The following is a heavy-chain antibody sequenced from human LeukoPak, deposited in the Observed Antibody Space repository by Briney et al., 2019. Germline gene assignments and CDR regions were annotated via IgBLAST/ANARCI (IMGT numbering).Heavy chain of an antibody. CDR3: AKSDRGDSSGYCHY. Sequence: GGSLRLSCAASGFTFSSYGMHWVRQAPGKGLEWVAVISYDGSNKYYADSVKGRFTISRDNSKNTLYLQMNSLRAEDTAVYYCAKSDRGDSSGYCHYWGQGALVTVSS. CDR1: GFTFSSYG. J-gene: IGHJ4*02. V-gene: IGHV3-30*18. CDR2: ISYDGSNK. D-gene: IGHD3-22*01.